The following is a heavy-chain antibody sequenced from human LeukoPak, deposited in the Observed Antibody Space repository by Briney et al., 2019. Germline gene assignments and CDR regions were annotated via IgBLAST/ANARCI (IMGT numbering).Heavy chain of an antibody. D-gene: IGHD2-21*01. CDR3: ARGGGYCGGDCYGIDY. CDR2: ISSNSHYI. Sequence: GGSLRLSCAASRFTFSSYTMNWVRQAPGKGLEWVSSISSNSHYIYYADSVKGRFTISRDDARNSLYLQMNSLRAEDTAVYYCARGGGYCGGDCYGIDYWGQGTLVTVSS. CDR1: RFTFSSYT. V-gene: IGHV3-21*01. J-gene: IGHJ4*02.